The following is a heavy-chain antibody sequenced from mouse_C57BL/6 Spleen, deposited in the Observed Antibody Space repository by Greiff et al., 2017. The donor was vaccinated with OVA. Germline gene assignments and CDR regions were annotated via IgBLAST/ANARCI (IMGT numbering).Heavy chain of an antibody. J-gene: IGHJ4*01. CDR1: GYTFTSYW. Sequence: QVQLQQPGAELVKPGASVKLSCKASGYTFTSYWMQWVKQRPGQGLEWIGEIDPSDSYTNYNQKFKGKATVTVDTSSSTAYMQLSSLTSEDSAVYYCARSGYEDDGRDAMDYWGQGTSVTVSS. CDR3: ARSGYEDDGRDAMDY. CDR2: IDPSDSYT. D-gene: IGHD2-4*01. V-gene: IGHV1-50*01.